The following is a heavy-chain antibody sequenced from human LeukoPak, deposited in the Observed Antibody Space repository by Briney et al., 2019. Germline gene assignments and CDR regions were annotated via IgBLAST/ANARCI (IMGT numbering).Heavy chain of an antibody. J-gene: IGHJ4*02. CDR3: ARASSSGYYDNTYYFDY. CDR2: INPSGGST. V-gene: IGHV1-46*01. D-gene: IGHD3-22*01. CDR1: GYTFTSYY. Sequence: ASVKVSCKASGYTFTSYYMHWVRQAPGQGLEWMGIINPSGGSTSYAQKFQGRVTMTRDTSTSTVYMELSSLRSEDTAVYYCARASSSGYYDNTYYFDYWSQGTLVTVSS.